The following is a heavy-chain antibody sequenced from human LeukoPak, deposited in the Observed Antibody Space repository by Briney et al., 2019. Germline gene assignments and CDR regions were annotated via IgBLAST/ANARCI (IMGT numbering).Heavy chain of an antibody. CDR1: GGSISSSNW. CDR2: IYHSGST. CDR3: ARARVGGFGELFFDY. V-gene: IGHV4-4*02. D-gene: IGHD3-10*01. J-gene: IGHJ4*02. Sequence: SGTLSLTCAVSGGSISSSNWWSWVRQPPGKGLEWIGEIYHSGSTNYNPSLKSRVTISVDKSKNQFSLKLSSATAADTAVYYCARARVGGFGELFFDYWGQGTLVTVSS.